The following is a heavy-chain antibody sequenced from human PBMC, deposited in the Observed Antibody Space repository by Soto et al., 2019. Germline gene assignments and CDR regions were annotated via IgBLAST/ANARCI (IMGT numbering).Heavy chain of an antibody. CDR2: IYYSGST. J-gene: IGHJ6*02. D-gene: IGHD3-3*01. V-gene: IGHV4-30-2*03. CDR3: ASLPSEHLTIFGVKSYYYGMDV. CDR1: GGSISSGGYS. Sequence: PSETLSLTCAVSGGSISSGGYSWSWIRQPPWKGLEWIGYIYYSGSTYYNPSLKSRVTISVDTSKNQFSLKLSSVTAADTAVYYCASLPSEHLTIFGVKSYYYGMDVWGQGTTVTVSS.